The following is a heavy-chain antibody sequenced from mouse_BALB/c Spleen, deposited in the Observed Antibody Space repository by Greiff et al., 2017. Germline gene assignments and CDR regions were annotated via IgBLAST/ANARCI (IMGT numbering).Heavy chain of an antibody. V-gene: IGHV5-9-3*01. D-gene: IGHD3-3*01. CDR2: ISSGGSYT. Sequence: DVQLQESGGGLVKPGGSLKLSCAASGFTFTSYAMSWVRQTPEKRLEWVATISSGGSYTYYPDSVKGRFTISRDNAKSTLYLQMSSLRSEDTAMYYCARQVSGGTAMDYWGQGTSVTVSS. CDR3: ARQVSGGTAMDY. J-gene: IGHJ4*01. CDR1: GFTFTSYA.